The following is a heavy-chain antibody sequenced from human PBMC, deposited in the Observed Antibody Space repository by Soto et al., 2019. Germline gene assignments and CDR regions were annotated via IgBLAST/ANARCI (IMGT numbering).Heavy chain of an antibody. J-gene: IGHJ4*02. CDR2: INPNGGST. D-gene: IGHD1-1*01. V-gene: IGHV1-46*01. CDR3: ARDGVQLWPRYYFDY. Sequence: VQLVQSGAEVKKPGASVQVSCKTSGCSFSNYSMHWVRQVPGQGLEWMGKINPNGGSTSLAQKFKDAVTLTRDTSTDTVYMELSSLTSEDTAVYYCARDGVQLWPRYYFDYWGQGTLFTVSS. CDR1: GCSFSNYS.